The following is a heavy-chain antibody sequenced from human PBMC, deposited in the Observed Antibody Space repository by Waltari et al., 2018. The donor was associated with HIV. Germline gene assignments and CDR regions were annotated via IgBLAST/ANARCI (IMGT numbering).Heavy chain of an antibody. J-gene: IGHJ4*02. V-gene: IGHV3-33*01. CDR1: GFSFSDYA. CDR3: ARDLQATVAVDYFDF. Sequence: QVQLVESGGGMVQPGGSLRLSCTATGFSFSDYALHWVRQAPGKGLEWVAFVWYDGTNEYYADSVKGRFLISRDNSKRTLYLQMNHLTAEDTAVYYCARDLQATVAVDYFDFWGQGTLVTVSS. CDR2: VWYDGTNE.